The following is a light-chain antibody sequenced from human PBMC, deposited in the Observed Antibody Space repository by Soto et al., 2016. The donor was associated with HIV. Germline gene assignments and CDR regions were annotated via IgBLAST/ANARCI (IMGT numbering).Light chain of an antibody. CDR3: QHYYSPPPFT. CDR1: QDISNS. J-gene: IGKJ3*01. CDR2: TAS. Sequence: DIQMTQSPSSLSASVGDRVTITCRASQDISNSLAWYQQKPGKAPKLLLFTASKLDSGVPSRFSGSGSGTDYTLTISSLQPEDFAAYYCQHYYSPPPFTFGPGTKVEIK. V-gene: IGKV1-NL1*01.